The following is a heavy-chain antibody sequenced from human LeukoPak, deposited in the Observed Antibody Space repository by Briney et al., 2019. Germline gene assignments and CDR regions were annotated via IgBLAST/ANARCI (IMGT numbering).Heavy chain of an antibody. J-gene: IGHJ4*02. V-gene: IGHV3-74*03. Sequence: QTGGSLRLSCAASGFTVSVSWMHWVRQAPGKGRVWVSVIKSDGSGTTYADSVKGRFTTSRDNAKNTVYLQMNSLRDEDTAVYYCAKDYYGSLEYWGQGTLVTVSS. D-gene: IGHD3-10*01. CDR2: IKSDGSGT. CDR1: GFTVSVSW. CDR3: AKDYYGSLEY.